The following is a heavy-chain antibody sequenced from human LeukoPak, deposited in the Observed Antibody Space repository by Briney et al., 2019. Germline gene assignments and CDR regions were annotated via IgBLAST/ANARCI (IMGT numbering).Heavy chain of an antibody. V-gene: IGHV1-69*13. Sequence: ASVKVSCKASGGTFSSYAISWVRQAPGQGLEWMGGIIPIFGTANYAQKFQGRVTITADESTSTAYMELSSLRSKDTAVYYCARSGGDTAPLDYWGQGTLVTVYS. J-gene: IGHJ4*02. CDR3: ARSGGDTAPLDY. CDR2: IIPIFGTA. D-gene: IGHD5-18*01. CDR1: GGTFSSYA.